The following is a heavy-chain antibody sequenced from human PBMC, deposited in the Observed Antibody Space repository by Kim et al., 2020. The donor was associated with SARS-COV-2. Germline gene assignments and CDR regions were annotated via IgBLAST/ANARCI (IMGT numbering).Heavy chain of an antibody. Sequence: GGSLRLSCAASGFTFSSYEMNWVRQAQGKGLEWVSYISSSGSTIYYADSVKGRFTISRDNAKNSLYLQMNSLRAEDTAVYYCARDQYDSSGYYYSDAFDIWGQGTMVTVSS. J-gene: IGHJ3*02. V-gene: IGHV3-48*03. CDR3: ARDQYDSSGYYYSDAFDI. CDR2: ISSSGSTI. D-gene: IGHD3-22*01. CDR1: GFTFSSYE.